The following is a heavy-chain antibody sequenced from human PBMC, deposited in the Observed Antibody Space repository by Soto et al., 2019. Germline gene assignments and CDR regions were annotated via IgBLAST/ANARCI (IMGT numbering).Heavy chain of an antibody. CDR3: ARSSGGNFGIIIEGSNWFDP. CDR1: GDTFTSYY. J-gene: IGHJ5*02. D-gene: IGHD3-3*01. V-gene: IGHV1-46*01. Sequence: ASVKVSCQAPGDTFTSYYLNWVRQAPGPGLEWMGVINPHGGSTKYAQKFQGRITMTRDTSRSTVYMELSSLRSDDTAIYYCARSSGGNFGIIIEGSNWFDPWGQGTLVTVSS. CDR2: INPHGGST.